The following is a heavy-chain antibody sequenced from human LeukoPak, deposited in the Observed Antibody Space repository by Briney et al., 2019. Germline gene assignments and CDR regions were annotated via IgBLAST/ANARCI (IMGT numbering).Heavy chain of an antibody. V-gene: IGHV4-59*08. D-gene: IGHD3-22*01. Sequence: PSETLSLTCTVSGGSISVYYWSWIRQPPGKGLEWIGYIYYSGSTNYNPSLKSRVTISVDTSKNQFSLKLSSVTAADTAVYYCARHSKYYYDSSGSSVGYFQHWGQGTLVTVSP. CDR1: GGSISVYY. CDR3: ARHSKYYYDSSGSSVGYFQH. CDR2: IYYSGST. J-gene: IGHJ1*01.